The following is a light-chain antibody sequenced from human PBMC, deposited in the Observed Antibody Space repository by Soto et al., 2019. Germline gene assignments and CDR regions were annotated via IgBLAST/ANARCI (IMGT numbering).Light chain of an antibody. Sequence: DIQMTQSPSTQSASVGDRVTITCRASQSINSWLAWYQQKPGKAPKLLMYKASSLESGVPSRFSGSGSGTEFTLTISSLQPDDFATYYCQQYNKYWTFGQGTKVEIK. CDR3: QQYNKYWT. CDR1: QSINSW. CDR2: KAS. J-gene: IGKJ1*01. V-gene: IGKV1-5*03.